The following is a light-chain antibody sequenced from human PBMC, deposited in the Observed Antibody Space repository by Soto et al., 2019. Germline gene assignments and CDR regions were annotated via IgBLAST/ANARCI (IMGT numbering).Light chain of an antibody. V-gene: IGKV1-5*01. CDR1: QTINSW. Sequence: DIQMTQSPSTLSGSVGDRFTITCLASQTINSWLACYQQKPGKAHKVLIFDASSLKTGVPSRFSGSGSGTEFTLTISNLQPDDFATYYCQQYDSYSSGPFGQGTKVDIK. CDR2: DAS. J-gene: IGKJ1*01. CDR3: QQYDSYSSGP.